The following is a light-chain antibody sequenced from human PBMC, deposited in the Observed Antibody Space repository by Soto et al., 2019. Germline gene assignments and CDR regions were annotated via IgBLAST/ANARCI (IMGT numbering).Light chain of an antibody. J-gene: IGLJ1*01. CDR3: AAWDDTVRSYV. Sequence: QSVLTQPPSVSGTPGQRGTISCSGGTSNIGTNYVHWFQQLPGTAPKVLSNRDNQRPSGVPDRFSGSKSGTSASLAVSGLRSEDEAEYYCAAWDDTVRSYVFGTGTKLTVL. CDR2: RDN. CDR1: TSNIGTNY. V-gene: IGLV1-47*01.